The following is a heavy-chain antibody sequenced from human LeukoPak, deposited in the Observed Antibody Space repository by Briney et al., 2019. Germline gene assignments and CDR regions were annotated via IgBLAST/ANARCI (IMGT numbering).Heavy chain of an antibody. CDR2: ISSSSGTI. V-gene: IGHV3-48*01. D-gene: IGHD5-18*01. J-gene: IGHJ6*03. CDR3: ARTTEGGYTYNYFYYYYMDV. CDR1: RFTYSAYG. Sequence: PGGSLRLSCAASRFTYSAYGMNWVRQVPGKGLEWVSYISSSSGTITYADSVRGRFTISRDNAKNSLYLQMNSLRAEDTAVYYCARTTEGGYTYNYFYYYYMDVWGKGTTVTISS.